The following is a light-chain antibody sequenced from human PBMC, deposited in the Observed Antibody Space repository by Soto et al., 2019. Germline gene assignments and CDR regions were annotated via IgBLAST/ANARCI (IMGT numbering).Light chain of an antibody. V-gene: IGLV2-23*01. CDR1: SSDVGSYNL. CDR2: EGS. Sequence: QSALTQPASVSGSPGQSITISCTGTSSDVGSYNLVSWYQQHPGKAPKLMIYEGSKRPSGVSNRFSGSKSGNTASLTISGLQAEDEADYYCCSYAGSSTFPYVFGTGTQLTGL. J-gene: IGLJ1*01. CDR3: CSYAGSSTFPYV.